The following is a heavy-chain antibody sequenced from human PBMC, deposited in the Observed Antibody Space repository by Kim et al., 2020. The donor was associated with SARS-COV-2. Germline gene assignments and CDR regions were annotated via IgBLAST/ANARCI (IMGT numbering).Heavy chain of an antibody. Sequence: GGSLRLSCAISGLTFRDYWMSWLRQAPGKRLEWVANIKQDGSERNYVDSVKGRFTISRDNDKNSLYLQMNSLRDEDTAVYYCARDLTVSTRGFDYWGQGTLVTGSS. D-gene: IGHD4-17*01. CDR1: GLTFRDYW. CDR3: ARDLTVSTRGFDY. CDR2: IKQDGSER. J-gene: IGHJ4*02. V-gene: IGHV3-7*05.